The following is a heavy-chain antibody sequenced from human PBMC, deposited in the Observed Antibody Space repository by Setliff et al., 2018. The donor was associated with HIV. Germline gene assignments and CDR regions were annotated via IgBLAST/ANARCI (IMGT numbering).Heavy chain of an antibody. V-gene: IGHV3-7*03. Sequence: GASVKVSCGASGFIFSDSWMDWVRQAPGKGLEWVATIKKDGREKYYVDSVKGRFTISRDNARTSLYLEMSSLRVGDTAVYFCASMWKVGAWGRGTLVTVS. CDR1: GFIFSDSW. CDR3: ASMWKVGA. CDR2: IKKDGREK. D-gene: IGHD1-26*01. J-gene: IGHJ5*02.